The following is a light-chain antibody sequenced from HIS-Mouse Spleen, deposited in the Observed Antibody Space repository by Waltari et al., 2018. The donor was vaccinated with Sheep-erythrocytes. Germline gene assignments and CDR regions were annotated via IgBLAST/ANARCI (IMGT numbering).Light chain of an antibody. Sequence: AIQLTQSPASLTASVGDRVPLTFRASQGISSSLAWYQHKPGKAPKLLIYDASSLESGVPSRFSGSGSGTDFTLTISSLQPEDFATYYCQQFNNYPRTFGQGTKVEIK. CDR3: QQFNNYPRT. CDR2: DAS. J-gene: IGKJ1*01. CDR1: QGISSS. V-gene: IGKV1D-13*01.